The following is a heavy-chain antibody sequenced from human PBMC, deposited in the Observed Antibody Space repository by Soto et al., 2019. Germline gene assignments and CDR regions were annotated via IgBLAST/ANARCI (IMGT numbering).Heavy chain of an antibody. CDR1: GFPFRSYT. CDR2: ISSSSSTI. D-gene: IGHD6-13*01. V-gene: IGHV3-48*01. J-gene: IGHJ4*02. Sequence: GRSLRLSCAASGFPFRSYTMNCVRKTQGKGLEWVSYISSSSSTIYYADSVKGRFTISRDNAKNSLYLQMSSLRAEDTAVYYCARDRESGYSSSWYPHWGQGTLVTVSS. CDR3: ARDRESGYSSSWYPH.